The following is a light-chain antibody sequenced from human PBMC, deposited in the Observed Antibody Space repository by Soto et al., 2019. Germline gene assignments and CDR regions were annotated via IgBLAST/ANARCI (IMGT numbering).Light chain of an antibody. CDR1: QSLRRSN. V-gene: IGKV3-20*01. CDR2: DAS. Sequence: EIVLTQSPGTLSLSPGERATLSCRASQSLRRSNLAWYQQKPGQAPRPLIYDASSRATGIPDRFSGSGSGTDCTLTIRRLEPEDFAVYYCQQYDGAPDTFGQGTKLEIK. CDR3: QQYDGAPDT. J-gene: IGKJ2*01.